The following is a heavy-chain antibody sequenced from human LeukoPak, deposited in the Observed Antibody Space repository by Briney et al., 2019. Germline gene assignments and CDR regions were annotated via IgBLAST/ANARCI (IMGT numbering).Heavy chain of an antibody. V-gene: IGHV3-21*01. CDR1: GFTFSTYS. Sequence: GGSLRLSCAASGFTFSTYSMSWVRQAPGKGLEWVSSISISSSSIYYADSMKGRFTISRDNAKNSLYLQMNSLRAEDTAVYYCARVQRGYCSSTSCYYFDFWGQGTLVTVSS. J-gene: IGHJ4*02. D-gene: IGHD2-2*01. CDR3: ARVQRGYCSSTSCYYFDF. CDR2: ISISSSSI.